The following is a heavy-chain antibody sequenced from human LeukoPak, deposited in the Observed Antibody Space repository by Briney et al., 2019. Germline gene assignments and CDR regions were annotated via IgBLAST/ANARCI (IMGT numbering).Heavy chain of an antibody. J-gene: IGHJ4*02. CDR3: ARIPPYTTSWYFDY. V-gene: IGHV3-48*04. CDR1: GFTFSNYG. Sequence: GGSLRLSCAASGFTFSNYGIHWVRQAPGKGLEWVSYIGSSASPRYYADSVKGRFTISRDNAKNSLFLQMNSLRAEDTAVYYCARIPPYTTSWYFDYWGQGTLVTVSS. D-gene: IGHD2-2*01. CDR2: IGSSASPR.